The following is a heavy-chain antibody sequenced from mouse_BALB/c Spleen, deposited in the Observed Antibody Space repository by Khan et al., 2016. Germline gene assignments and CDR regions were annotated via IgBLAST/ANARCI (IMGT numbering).Heavy chain of an antibody. CDR3: ARDFGTSWFTY. CDR2: INTKTGEP. CDR1: GYPFTNYG. J-gene: IGHJ3*01. D-gene: IGHD1-1*02. Sequence: QIQLVQSGPELKKPGETVKISCKASGYPFTNYGMNWVKQAPGKGLKWMGWINTKTGEPTFAEEFKGRFAFSLETSASTAYLQINNLKNEDTATYFCARDFGTSWFTYWGQGTLVTVSA. V-gene: IGHV9-3*02.